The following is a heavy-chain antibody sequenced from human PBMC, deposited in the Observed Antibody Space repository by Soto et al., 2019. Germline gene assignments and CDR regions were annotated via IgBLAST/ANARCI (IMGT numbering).Heavy chain of an antibody. D-gene: IGHD4-17*01. CDR1: GGTFSSYT. CDR2: IIPILGIA. CDR3: ARDPSTVTRPFHF. Sequence: SVKVSCKASGGTFSSYTISWVRQAPGQGLEWMGRIIPILGIANYAQKFQGRVTITADKSTSTAYMELSSLRSEDTAVYYWARDPSTVTRPFHFWGQGTRVTVAS. J-gene: IGHJ4*02. V-gene: IGHV1-69*02.